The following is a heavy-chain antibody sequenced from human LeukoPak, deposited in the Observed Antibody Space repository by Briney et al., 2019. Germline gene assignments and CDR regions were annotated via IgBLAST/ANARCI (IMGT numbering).Heavy chain of an antibody. V-gene: IGHV1-46*01. Sequence: ASVKVSCKASGYTFTSYYMHWVRQAPGQGLEWMGISNPSGGSTSYAQKFQGRVTMTRDTSTSTVYMELSSLRSEDTAVYYCTLGSSGHNWFDPWGQGTLVTVSS. CDR3: TLGSSGHNWFDP. J-gene: IGHJ5*02. CDR1: GYTFTSYY. CDR2: SNPSGGST. D-gene: IGHD6-19*01.